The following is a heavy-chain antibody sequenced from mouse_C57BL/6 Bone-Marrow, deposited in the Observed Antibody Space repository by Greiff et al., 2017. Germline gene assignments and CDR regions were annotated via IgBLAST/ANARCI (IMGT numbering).Heavy chain of an antibody. Sequence: QVQLQQSGAELVRPGTSVKVSCKASGYAFTNYLIEWVKQRPGQGLEWIGVINPGSGGTNYNEKFKGKAPLTADKSSSTAYMQLSSLTSEDSAVYFCARRGEKYYFDYWGQGTTLTVSS. CDR3: ARRGEKYYFDY. CDR1: GYAFTNYL. D-gene: IGHD2-13*01. CDR2: INPGSGGT. J-gene: IGHJ2*01. V-gene: IGHV1-54*01.